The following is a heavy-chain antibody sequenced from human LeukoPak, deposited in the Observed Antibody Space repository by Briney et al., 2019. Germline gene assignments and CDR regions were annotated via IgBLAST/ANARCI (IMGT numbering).Heavy chain of an antibody. J-gene: IGHJ4*02. D-gene: IGHD6-13*01. CDR1: GYSFSSYG. V-gene: IGHV1-18*01. CDR3: ARGGWQQLALDY. Sequence: GSVTVSCMASGYSFSSYGISWVRQAPGQGVEWMGWISAYNGNTNYAQKLQGRVTMTTDTSTSTAYMELRSLRSDDTAVYYCARGGWQQLALDYWGQGTLVTVSS. CDR2: ISAYNGNT.